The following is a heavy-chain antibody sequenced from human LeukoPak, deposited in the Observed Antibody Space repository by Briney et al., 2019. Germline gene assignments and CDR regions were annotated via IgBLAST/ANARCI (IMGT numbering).Heavy chain of an antibody. CDR1: GDSVSSNSAA. J-gene: IGHJ3*02. V-gene: IGHV6-1*01. Sequence: SQTLSLTCAISGDSVSSNSAAWNWIRQSPSRGLEWLGRTYYRSKWYNDYAVSVKSRITINPDTSKNQFSPQLNSVTPEDTAVYYCARSYDSSGYSFEDAFDIWGQGTMVTVSS. CDR2: TYYRSKWYN. D-gene: IGHD3-22*01. CDR3: ARSYDSSGYSFEDAFDI.